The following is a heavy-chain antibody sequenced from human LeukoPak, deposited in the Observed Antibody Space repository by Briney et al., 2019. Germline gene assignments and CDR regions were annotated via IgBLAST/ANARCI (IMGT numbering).Heavy chain of an antibody. CDR3: AKNSYSYGSGSPDY. CDR2: ISYDGSNK. D-gene: IGHD5-18*01. CDR1: GFTFNSYG. V-gene: IGHV3-30*18. J-gene: IGHJ4*02. Sequence: GGSLRLSCAASGFTFNSYGMHWVRQAPGKGLEWVAVISYDGSNKYYADSVKGRFTISRDNSKNTLYLQMNSLRAEDTAVYYCAKNSYSYGSGSPDYWGQGTLVTVSS.